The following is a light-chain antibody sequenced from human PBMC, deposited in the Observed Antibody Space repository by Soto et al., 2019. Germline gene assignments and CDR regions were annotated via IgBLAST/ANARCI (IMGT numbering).Light chain of an antibody. V-gene: IGKV1-27*01. Sequence: DIQMTQSPPSLSASVGDRVTITCRASQGIGNSLAWYQQKPGTVPKLLIYSASTLQSGVPSRFSGSGSGTDFTLTISSLQPEDVAAYYCQKYNTGPATFGQGTRVEIK. CDR1: QGIGNS. CDR2: SAS. CDR3: QKYNTGPAT. J-gene: IGKJ5*01.